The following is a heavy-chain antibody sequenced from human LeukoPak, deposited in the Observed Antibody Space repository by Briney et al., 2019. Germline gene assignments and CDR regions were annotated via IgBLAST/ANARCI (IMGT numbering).Heavy chain of an antibody. CDR2: IWYAGSNK. D-gene: IGHD3-16*01. Sequence: GGSLRLSCAASGFSFSNYGMHWVRQAPGKGLEWVAVIWYAGSNKYYADSVKGRFTISRDNSKNTLYVQMSSLRAEDTAVYYCARSNNGGWGYCDYWGQGSLVTVSS. CDR3: ARSNNGGWGYCDY. J-gene: IGHJ4*02. CDR1: GFSFSNYG. V-gene: IGHV3-33*01.